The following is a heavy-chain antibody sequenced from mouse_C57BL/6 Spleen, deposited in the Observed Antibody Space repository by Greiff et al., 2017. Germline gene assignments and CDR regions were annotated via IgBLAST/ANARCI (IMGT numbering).Heavy chain of an antibody. J-gene: IGHJ2*01. Sequence: QVQLQQPGAELVRPGSSVKLSCKASGYTFTSYWMDWVKQRPGQGLEWIGNIYPSDSETHYNQKFKDKATLTVDKSSSTAYMQLSSLTSEDSAVYYCAREGIYYGTLYFDYWGQGTTLTVSS. CDR3: AREGIYYGTLYFDY. CDR1: GYTFTSYW. CDR2: IYPSDSET. D-gene: IGHD2-1*01. V-gene: IGHV1-61*01.